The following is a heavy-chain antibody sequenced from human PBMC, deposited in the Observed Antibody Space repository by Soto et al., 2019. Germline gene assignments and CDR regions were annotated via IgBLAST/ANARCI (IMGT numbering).Heavy chain of an antibody. Sequence: TGGSLRLSCAASGFTFSSYSMNWVRQAPGKGLEWVSYISSSSSTIYYADSVKGRFTISRDNAKNSLYLQMNSLRDEDTAVYYCARTLGHSSGWYELNWFDPWGQGTLVTVPQ. J-gene: IGHJ5*02. CDR3: ARTLGHSSGWYELNWFDP. V-gene: IGHV3-48*02. CDR1: GFTFSSYS. CDR2: ISSSSSTI. D-gene: IGHD6-19*01.